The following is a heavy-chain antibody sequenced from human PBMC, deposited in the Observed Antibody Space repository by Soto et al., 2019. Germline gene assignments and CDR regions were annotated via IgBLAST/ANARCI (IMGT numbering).Heavy chain of an antibody. CDR1: GYIFTNYD. CDR2: INPNSGNT. V-gene: IGHV1-8*01. J-gene: IGHJ5*02. D-gene: IGHD4-17*01. CDR3: ARGSKYGDYSRWVDP. Sequence: QVQLVQSGAEVKKPGASVKVSCKASGYIFTNYDINWVRQATGQGLEYLGWINPNSGNTGYVQKFKGRVTMTRNTAINTAYMELNSLRSEDTAVYYCARGSKYGDYSRWVDPWGQGTLVTVAS.